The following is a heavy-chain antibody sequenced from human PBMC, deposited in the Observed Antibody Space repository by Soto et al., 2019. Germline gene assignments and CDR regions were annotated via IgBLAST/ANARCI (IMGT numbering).Heavy chain of an antibody. J-gene: IGHJ5*02. CDR2: INPRGGDT. CDR1: GYTFISYY. V-gene: IGHV1-46*01. Sequence: QVQLVQSGAEVKKPGASVKVTCKASGYTFISYYMHWERQAPGQGLEWMGTINPRGGDTRYAQKFKGRVTMTRDTSTNTVYIDMSSLRSDDTAVYYCARGSPSSTRLGWLDPWGQGTLVTVSS. CDR3: ARGSPSSTRLGWLDP. D-gene: IGHD2-2*01.